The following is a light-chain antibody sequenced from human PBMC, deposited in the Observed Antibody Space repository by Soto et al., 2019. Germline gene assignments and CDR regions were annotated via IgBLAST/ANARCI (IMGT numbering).Light chain of an antibody. J-gene: IGLJ2*01. CDR3: AAWDDSLNGVL. V-gene: IGLV1-44*01. Sequence: QSVLTQPPSASGTPGQRVTLSCSGSTSNIGSNTVSWYQQLPGTAPKLLIYSNNQRRSGVPDRFSGSKSGTSASLAISGLQSEDEADYYCAAWDDSLNGVLFGGGTKLTVL. CDR2: SNN. CDR1: TSNIGSNT.